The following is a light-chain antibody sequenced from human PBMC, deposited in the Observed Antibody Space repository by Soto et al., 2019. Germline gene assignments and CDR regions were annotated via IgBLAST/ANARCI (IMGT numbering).Light chain of an antibody. V-gene: IGLV2-14*01. CDR2: EVD. CDR1: SSDISGHNY. CDR3: KSYAVGSTYV. J-gene: IGLJ1*01. Sequence: QSALTQPPSASGSPGQSVTISCTGASSDISGHNYVSWYQQQPGKAPKLMIYEVDNRPSGVSIRFSGSKSGSTASLTISGLQAEDEADYYCKSYAVGSTYVFGTGTKLTVL.